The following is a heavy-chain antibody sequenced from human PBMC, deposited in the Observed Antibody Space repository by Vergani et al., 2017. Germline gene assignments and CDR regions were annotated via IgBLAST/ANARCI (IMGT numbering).Heavy chain of an antibody. CDR1: GGSISSRSYY. Sequence: QLQLQESGPGLVKPSETLSLTCTVSGGSISSRSYYWGWIRQPPGKGLEWIGRIYYSGRTYYNPSLKSRVTISVDTSKNQFSLKLSSVTAADTGVYYCARHRLRSSGWYDPFDYWGQGTLVTVSS. J-gene: IGHJ4*02. CDR2: IYYSGRT. CDR3: ARHRLRSSGWYDPFDY. D-gene: IGHD6-19*01. V-gene: IGHV4-39*01.